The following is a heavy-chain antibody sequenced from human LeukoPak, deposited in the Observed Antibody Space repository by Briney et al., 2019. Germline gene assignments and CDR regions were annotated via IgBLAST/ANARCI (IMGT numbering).Heavy chain of an antibody. CDR3: ARLNTYYYGSGSYRYYFDY. V-gene: IGHV4-39*01. D-gene: IGHD3-10*01. CDR1: GGSISSSSYY. J-gene: IGHJ4*02. Sequence: SETLSLTCTVSGGSISSSSYYWGWIRQPPGKGLEWIGSIYYSGSTYYNPSLKSRVTISVDTSKNQFSLKLSSATAADTAVYYCARLNTYYYGSGSYRYYFDYWGQGTLVTVSS. CDR2: IYYSGST.